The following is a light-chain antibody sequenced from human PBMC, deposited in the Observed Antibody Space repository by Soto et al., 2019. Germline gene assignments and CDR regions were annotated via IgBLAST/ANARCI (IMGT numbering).Light chain of an antibody. J-gene: IGKJ1*01. Sequence: EIVLTQSPGILSLSPGDRATLSCRASQSVTSNYLAWYQQKPGQAPSRLIYGASSRATGISDRFSGSGSGTDFTLTISRLEHEEFAVYYCQQYGSSPRTFGQGTKVDIK. CDR2: GAS. CDR1: QSVTSNY. CDR3: QQYGSSPRT. V-gene: IGKV3-20*01.